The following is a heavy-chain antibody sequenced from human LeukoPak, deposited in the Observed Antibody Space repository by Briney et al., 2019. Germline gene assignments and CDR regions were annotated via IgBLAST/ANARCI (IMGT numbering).Heavy chain of an antibody. V-gene: IGHV1-46*01. CDR1: GYTFTSYY. Sequence: VASVKVSCKASGYTFTSYYMHWVRQAPGQGLEWMGIINPSGGSTSYAQKFQGRATMTRDTSTSTVCMELSSLRSEDTAVYYCARGPPNDAFDIWGQGTMVTVSS. CDR2: INPSGGST. J-gene: IGHJ3*02. CDR3: ARGPPNDAFDI.